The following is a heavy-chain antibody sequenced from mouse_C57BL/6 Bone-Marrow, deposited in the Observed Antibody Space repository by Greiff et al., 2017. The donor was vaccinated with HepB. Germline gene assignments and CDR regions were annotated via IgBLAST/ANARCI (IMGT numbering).Heavy chain of an antibody. J-gene: IGHJ4*01. V-gene: IGHV14-4*01. D-gene: IGHD3-2*02. Sequence: EVKLMESGAELVRPGASVKLSCTASGFNIKDDYMHWVKQRPEQGLEWIGWIDPENGDTEYASKFQGKATITADTSSNPAYLQLSSLTSEDTAVYYCTTAQATSYAMDYWGQGTSVTVSS. CDR3: TTAQATSYAMDY. CDR2: IDPENGDT. CDR1: GFNIKDDY.